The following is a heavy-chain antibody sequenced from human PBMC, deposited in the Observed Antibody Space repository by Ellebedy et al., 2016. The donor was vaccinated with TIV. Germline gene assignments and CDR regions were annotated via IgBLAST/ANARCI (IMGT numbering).Heavy chain of an antibody. CDR3: AREEGDFDY. CDR2: ISYDETNE. Sequence: GESLKISCAASGFTFSSFGMHWVRQAPGKGLEWVAVISYDETNEYYADSVKGRFTISRDNSKNTLYLQMNSLRTADTAVYYCAREEGDFDYWGQGTLVTVPS. J-gene: IGHJ4*02. D-gene: IGHD3-10*01. V-gene: IGHV3-30*03. CDR1: GFTFSSFG.